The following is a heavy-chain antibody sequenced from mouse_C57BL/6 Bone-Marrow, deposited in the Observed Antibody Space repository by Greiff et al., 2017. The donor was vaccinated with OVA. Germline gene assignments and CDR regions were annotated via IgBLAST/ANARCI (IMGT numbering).Heavy chain of an antibody. D-gene: IGHD2-1*01. CDR2: ISNGGGST. V-gene: IGHV5-12*01. CDR1: GFTFSDYY. CDR3: ARQGGYYGNYVAMDY. Sequence: EVQVVESGGGLVQPGGSLKLSCAASGFTFSDYYMYWVRQTPEKRLEWVAYISNGGGSTYYPDTVKGRFTISRDNAKNTLYLQMSRLKSEDTAMYYCARQGGYYGNYVAMDYWGQGTSVTVSS. J-gene: IGHJ4*01.